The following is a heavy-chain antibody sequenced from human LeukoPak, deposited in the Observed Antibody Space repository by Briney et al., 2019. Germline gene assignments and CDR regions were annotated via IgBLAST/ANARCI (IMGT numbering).Heavy chain of an antibody. J-gene: IGHJ4*02. CDR2: INHSGST. Sequence: PSETLSLTCAVYGGSFSGYYWSWIRQPPGKGLEWIGEINHSGSTNYNPSLKSRVTISVDTSKNQFSLKLSSVTAADTAVYYCARGYGGHFDYWGQGTPVTVSS. CDR1: GGSFSGYY. D-gene: IGHD4-23*01. CDR3: ARGYGGHFDY. V-gene: IGHV4-34*01.